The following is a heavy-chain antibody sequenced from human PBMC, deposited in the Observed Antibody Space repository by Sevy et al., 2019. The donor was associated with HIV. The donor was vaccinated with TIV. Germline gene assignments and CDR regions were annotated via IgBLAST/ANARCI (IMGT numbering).Heavy chain of an antibody. V-gene: IGHV3-7*03. D-gene: IGHD2-2*01. CDR2: IKRDGSEK. CDR1: GFMFSNYW. J-gene: IGHJ6*02. CDR3: ARDCSSTSCLWGMDV. Sequence: GSLRLSCVASGFMFSNYWMGWVRQAPGKGLEWVANIKRDGSEKYYVASVKGRFTISRDNAKNSLYLQMNSLRVEDTAVYYCARDCSSTSCLWGMDVWGPGTTVTVSS.